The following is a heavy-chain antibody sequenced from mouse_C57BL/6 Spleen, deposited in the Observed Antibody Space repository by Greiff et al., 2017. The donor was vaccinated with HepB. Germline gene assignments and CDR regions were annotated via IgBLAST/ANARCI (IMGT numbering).Heavy chain of an antibody. J-gene: IGHJ2*01. V-gene: IGHV7-3*01. D-gene: IGHD2-10*02. CDR1: GFSFTDYY. CDR2: IRNKANGYST. Sequence: EVKLMESGGGLVQPGGSLSLSCAASGFSFTDYYMSWVRQPPGKALEWLGFIRNKANGYSTEYCASVQGRFTISRDNSQHILYLQMNALEAEDSATYCCERYGEYGSFDVWGKGTTLTVSS. CDR3: ERYGEYGSFDV.